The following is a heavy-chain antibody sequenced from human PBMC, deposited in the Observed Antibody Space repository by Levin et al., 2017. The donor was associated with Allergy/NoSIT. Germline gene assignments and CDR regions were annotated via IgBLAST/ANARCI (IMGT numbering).Heavy chain of an antibody. V-gene: IGHV4-34*01. D-gene: IGHD6-19*01. CDR1: GGSFSGYY. CDR3: ARGAGRTFGAAVASRLVGYFDY. Sequence: SQTLSLTCAVYGGSFSGYYWSWIRQPPGKGLEWIGEINHSGSTNYNPSLKSRVTISVDTSKNQFSLKLSSVTAADTAVYYCARGAGRTFGAAVASRLVGYFDYWGQGTLVTVSS. J-gene: IGHJ4*02. CDR2: INHSGST.